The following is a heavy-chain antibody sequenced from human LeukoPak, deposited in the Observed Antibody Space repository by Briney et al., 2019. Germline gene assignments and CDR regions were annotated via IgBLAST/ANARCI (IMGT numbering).Heavy chain of an antibody. CDR2: VSGDGAST. CDR3: AKAMVGATSRNAFDI. CDR1: GFTFSSYA. D-gene: IGHD1-26*01. V-gene: IGHV3-23*01. Sequence: GGSLRLSCAASGFTFSSYAMHWVRQAPGKGLEWVSSVSGDGASTYYADSVKGRFTISRDNSKNTLYVRLNSLRADDTAVYYCAKAMVGATSRNAFDIWGPGTMVTVSP. J-gene: IGHJ3*02.